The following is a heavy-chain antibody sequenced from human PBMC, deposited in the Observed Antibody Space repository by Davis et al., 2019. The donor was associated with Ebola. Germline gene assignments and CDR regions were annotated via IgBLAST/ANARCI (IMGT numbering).Heavy chain of an antibody. CDR2: IIPILHLA. Sequence: SVKVSCKASGGTFSSHGISWVRQAPGQGLEWMGGIIPILHLADYAQKFQVRVYAQKFQGRVTITADKSTNTAYMELSSLSSEDTAVYYCARVPYDSGTYYDVNYFDSWGQGTLVTVSS. J-gene: IGHJ4*02. CDR3: ARVPYDSGTYYDVNYFDS. D-gene: IGHD3-10*01. V-gene: IGHV1-69*10. CDR1: GGTFSSHG.